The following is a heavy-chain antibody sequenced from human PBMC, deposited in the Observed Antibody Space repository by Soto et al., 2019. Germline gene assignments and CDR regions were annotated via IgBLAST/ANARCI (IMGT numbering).Heavy chain of an antibody. CDR1: GFMFNAYG. J-gene: IGHJ3*01. CDR2: ISFDGSNE. Sequence: PGGSLRLSCAASGFMFNAYGMHWVRQAPGKGLEWVATISFDGSNEYYTESAKGRFTISRDNSQNTLYLEMLSLRPEDTAVFYCVKAGTIAGTGATPRAFDVWGQGTVVTVSS. D-gene: IGHD7-27*01. CDR3: VKAGTIAGTGATPRAFDV. V-gene: IGHV3-30*18.